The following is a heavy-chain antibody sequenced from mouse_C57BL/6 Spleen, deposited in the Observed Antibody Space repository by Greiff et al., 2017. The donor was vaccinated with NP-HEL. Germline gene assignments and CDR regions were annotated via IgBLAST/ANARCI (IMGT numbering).Heavy chain of an antibody. CDR2: INPSSGYP. V-gene: IGHV1-4*01. Sequence: QVQLQQSGAELARPGASVKMSCKASGYTFTSYTMHWVKQRPGQGLEWIGYINPSSGYPKYNQKFKDKATLTADKSSSTAYMQLSSLTSEDSAVYYCARSGGMYWYFDVWGTGTTVTVSS. CDR1: GYTFTSYT. CDR3: ARSGGMYWYFDV. D-gene: IGHD2-10*02. J-gene: IGHJ1*03.